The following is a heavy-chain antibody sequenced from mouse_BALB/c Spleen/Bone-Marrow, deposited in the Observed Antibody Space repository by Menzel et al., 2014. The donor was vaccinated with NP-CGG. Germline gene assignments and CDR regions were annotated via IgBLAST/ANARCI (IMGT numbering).Heavy chain of an antibody. Sequence: QVHVKQSGAELVRLGASVKLSCKASGYTFTSYWMNWVKQRPEQGLEWIGRIDPYDSETHYNQKFKDKAILTVDKSSSTAYMQLSSLTSEDSAVYYCARGRDYDVFAYWGQGTLVTVSA. CDR1: GYTFTSYW. J-gene: IGHJ3*01. D-gene: IGHD2-4*01. CDR3: ARGRDYDVFAY. CDR2: IDPYDSET. V-gene: IGHV1-52*01.